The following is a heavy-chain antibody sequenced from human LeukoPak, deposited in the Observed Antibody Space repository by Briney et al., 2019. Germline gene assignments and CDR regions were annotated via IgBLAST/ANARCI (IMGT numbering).Heavy chain of an antibody. CDR1: GFTFNSYW. CDR3: ARDALTMVRGVIGGYYYYMDV. V-gene: IGHV3-7*01. J-gene: IGHJ6*03. CDR2: IKQDGSEK. D-gene: IGHD3-10*01. Sequence: SGGSLRLSCAASGFTFNSYWMSWVRQAPGKGLEWVANIKQDGSEKYYVDSVKGRFTISRDNAKNSLYLQMNSLRAEDTAVYYCARDALTMVRGVIGGYYYYMDVWGKGTTVTVSS.